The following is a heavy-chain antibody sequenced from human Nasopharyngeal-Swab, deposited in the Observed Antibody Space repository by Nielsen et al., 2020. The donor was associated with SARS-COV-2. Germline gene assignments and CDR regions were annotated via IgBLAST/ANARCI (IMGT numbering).Heavy chain of an antibody. CDR3: ARDNSGIGVTPNGMDV. CDR1: GGSISSYY. Sequence: SDTLSLTCTVSGGSISSYYWSWIRQPPGKGLEWIGYIYYSGSTNYNPSLKSRVTISVDTSKNQFSLKLSSVTAADTAVYYCARDNSGIGVTPNGMDVWGQGTTVTVSS. CDR2: IYYSGST. V-gene: IGHV4-59*01. D-gene: IGHD2-21*02. J-gene: IGHJ6*02.